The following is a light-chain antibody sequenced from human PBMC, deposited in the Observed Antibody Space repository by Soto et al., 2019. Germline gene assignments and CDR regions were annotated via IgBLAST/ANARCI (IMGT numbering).Light chain of an antibody. J-gene: IGKJ1*01. Sequence: DIQMTHSPSSVSAPAGDIVTITCRASQSISSWLAWYQQKPGKAPKLLIFDASSLESGVPSRFSGSGSGTEFTLTISSLQPDDFATYYCQQYKIYSRTFGHGTKVDI. V-gene: IGKV1-5*01. CDR1: QSISSW. CDR2: DAS. CDR3: QQYKIYSRT.